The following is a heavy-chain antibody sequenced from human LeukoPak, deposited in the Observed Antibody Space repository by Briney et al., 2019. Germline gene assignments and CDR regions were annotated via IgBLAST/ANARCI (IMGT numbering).Heavy chain of an antibody. D-gene: IGHD3-9*01. CDR1: GFTFDDYA. J-gene: IGHJ6*02. CDR3: AKDSGVRLVNLYYGMDV. Sequence: GGSLRLSCAASGFTFDDYAMHWVRHAPGKGLEWVSGISWNSGSIGYADSVKGRFTISRDNAKNSLYLQMNSLRAEDTALYYCAKDSGVRLVNLYYGMDVWGQGTTVTVSS. CDR2: ISWNSGSI. V-gene: IGHV3-9*01.